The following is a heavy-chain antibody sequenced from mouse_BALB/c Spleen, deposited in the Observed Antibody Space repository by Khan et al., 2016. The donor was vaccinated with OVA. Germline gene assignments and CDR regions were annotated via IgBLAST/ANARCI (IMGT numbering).Heavy chain of an antibody. D-gene: IGHD1-1*01. CDR1: GYSITSGYA. V-gene: IGHV3-2*02. J-gene: IGHJ2*01. Sequence: EVQLVESGPGLVKPSQSLSLTCTVTGYSITSGYAWNWIRQFPGNKLEWMGYISYSGGTSYNPSLKSRISITRDTSKNQLFLQLNSVTTEDTATYNCARGNYYGYYFDYWGQGTTLTVSS. CDR3: ARGNYYGYYFDY. CDR2: ISYSGGT.